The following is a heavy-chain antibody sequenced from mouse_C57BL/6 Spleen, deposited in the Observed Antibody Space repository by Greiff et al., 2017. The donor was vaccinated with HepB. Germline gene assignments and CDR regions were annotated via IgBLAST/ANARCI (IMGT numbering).Heavy chain of an antibody. V-gene: IGHV1-12*01. J-gene: IGHJ4*01. CDR2: IYPGNGDT. CDR3: ARWGSNYRYYAMDY. CDR1: GYTFTSYN. D-gene: IGHD2-5*01. Sequence: QVQLKESGAELVRPGASVKMSCKASGYTFTSYNMHWVKQTPRQGLEWIGAIYPGNGDTSYNQKFKGKATLTVDKSSSTAYMQLSSLTSEDSAVYFCARWGSNYRYYAMDYWGQGTSVTVSS.